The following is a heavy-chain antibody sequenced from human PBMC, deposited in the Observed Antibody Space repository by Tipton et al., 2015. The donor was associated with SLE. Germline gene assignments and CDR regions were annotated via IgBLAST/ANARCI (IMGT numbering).Heavy chain of an antibody. V-gene: IGHV4-38-2*02. CDR3: ARDSSGWYDMWYFDL. D-gene: IGHD6-19*01. CDR1: GYSISSAYY. J-gene: IGHJ2*01. CDR2: IYHSGST. Sequence: TLSLTCTVSGYSISSAYYWGWIRQPPGKGLEWIGNIYHSGSTYYNSSLKSRVTISVDTSKNQFSLRLSSVTAADTAVYYCARDSSGWYDMWYFDLWGRGTLVTVSS.